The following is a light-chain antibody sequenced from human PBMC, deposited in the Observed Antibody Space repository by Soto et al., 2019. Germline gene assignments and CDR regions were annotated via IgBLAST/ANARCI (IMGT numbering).Light chain of an antibody. CDR3: SSYPTSAPYV. Sequence: QSALTQPASVSGSPGQSITISCTGTSSDVGAYNFVSWYKHHPGRAPKLIIYEVTIRPSGVSNRFSGSKSGNTASLTISGLHAEDEADYYCSSYPTSAPYVFGSGTKLTV. CDR2: EVT. J-gene: IGLJ1*01. CDR1: SSDVGAYNF. V-gene: IGLV2-14*01.